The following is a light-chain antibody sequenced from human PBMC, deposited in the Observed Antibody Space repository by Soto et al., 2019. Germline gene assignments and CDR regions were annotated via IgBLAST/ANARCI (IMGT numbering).Light chain of an antibody. CDR1: QSVSSNS. CDR2: DAS. V-gene: IGKV3-20*01. Sequence: EIVLTQSPGTLSLSPGERATLSCRAGQSVSSNSLAWYQQKPGQAPRVXIYDASIRATGIPDRFSGSGSGTEFSLTISRLEPEDFEVYYCQQYGNSPQTFGQGTKVDIK. CDR3: QQYGNSPQT. J-gene: IGKJ1*01.